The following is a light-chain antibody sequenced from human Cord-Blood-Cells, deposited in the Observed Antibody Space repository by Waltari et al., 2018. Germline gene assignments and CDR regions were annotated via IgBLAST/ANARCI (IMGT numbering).Light chain of an antibody. CDR2: GAS. Sequence: EIVLTQSPGTLSLSPGERATLSCRASQSVSSSYLAWYQQKPGQAPRLLIYGASSRATGIPDRFSGSGAGTDFTRTISRLEPEDFAVYYCQQYGSSPRTFGGGTKVEIK. J-gene: IGKJ4*01. V-gene: IGKV3-20*01. CDR3: QQYGSSPRT. CDR1: QSVSSSY.